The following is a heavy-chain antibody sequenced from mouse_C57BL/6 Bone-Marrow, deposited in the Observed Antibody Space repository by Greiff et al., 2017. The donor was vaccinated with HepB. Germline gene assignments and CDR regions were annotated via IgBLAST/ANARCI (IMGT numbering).Heavy chain of an antibody. Sequence: EVQGVESGGGLVKPGGSLKLSCAASGFTFSSYAMSWVRQTPEKRLEWVATISDGGSYTYYPDNVKGRFTISRDNAKNNLYLQMSHLKSEDTAMYYCAREIYYGYDAWFAYWGQGTLVTVSA. J-gene: IGHJ3*01. CDR3: AREIYYGYDAWFAY. D-gene: IGHD2-2*01. CDR1: GFTFSSYA. V-gene: IGHV5-4*01. CDR2: ISDGGSYT.